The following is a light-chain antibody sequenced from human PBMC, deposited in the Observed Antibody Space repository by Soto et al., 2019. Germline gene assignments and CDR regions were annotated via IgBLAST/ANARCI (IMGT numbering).Light chain of an antibody. Sequence: EIVLTQSPGTLSLSPGERATLSCSASQSVSSSSLAWYQQKPGQAPRLLIYGASSMATGIPDRFSGSGSGTDFTLTISRLEPKDCAVYYCQQYGSSPLPFGGGAKVEIK. V-gene: IGKV3-20*01. J-gene: IGKJ4*01. CDR1: QSVSSSS. CDR3: QQYGSSPLP. CDR2: GAS.